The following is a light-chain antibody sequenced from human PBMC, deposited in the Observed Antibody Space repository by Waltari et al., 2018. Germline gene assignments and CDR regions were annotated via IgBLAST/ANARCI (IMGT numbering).Light chain of an antibody. CDR3: SSRRSGSTLV. CDR2: DVV. J-gene: IGLJ3*02. V-gene: IGLV2-14*03. Sequence: QSALTQPASASGSPGQSTTVSRPGTSSDGGAYNSVFWYHHPPGKAPKLIIYDVVKRPSGVSDRFSGSKSGNTASLTISGLQAEDEADYYCSSRRSGSTLVFGGGTKVTVL. CDR1: SSDGGAYNS.